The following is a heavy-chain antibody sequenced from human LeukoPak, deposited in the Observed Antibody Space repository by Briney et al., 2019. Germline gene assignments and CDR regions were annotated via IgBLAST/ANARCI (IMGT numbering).Heavy chain of an antibody. CDR3: ARDKFNWNDGYFDY. CDR1: GGSINNYY. J-gene: IGHJ4*02. CDR2: IYYSGST. V-gene: IGHV4-59*01. D-gene: IGHD1-20*01. Sequence: SETLSLTCTVSGGSINNYYWSWIRQPPGKGLDWIGYIYYSGSTNYNPSLKSRVTISVDTSKNQFSLMLNSVTAADTAVYYCARDKFNWNDGYFDYWGQGSLVTVSS.